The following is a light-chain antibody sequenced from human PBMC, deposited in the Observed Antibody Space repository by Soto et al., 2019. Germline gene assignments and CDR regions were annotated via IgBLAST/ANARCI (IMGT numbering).Light chain of an antibody. Sequence: EIVMTQSPATLSVSPGERATLSCRASQSVSTNLAWYQQRPGQAPRLLIYGASSRPTDIPARFSGSGSGTEFTLTISSLQPEDFAVYYCQQYNNWPPWTFGQGTKVEIK. J-gene: IGKJ1*01. CDR1: QSVSTN. CDR2: GAS. CDR3: QQYNNWPPWT. V-gene: IGKV3-15*01.